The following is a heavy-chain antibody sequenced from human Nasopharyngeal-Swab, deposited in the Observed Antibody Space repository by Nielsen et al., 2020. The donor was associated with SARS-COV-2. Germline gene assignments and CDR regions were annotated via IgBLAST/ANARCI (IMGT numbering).Heavy chain of an antibody. D-gene: IGHD3-16*01. CDR2: IWYDGSNK. CDR3: ARERYPGTYNYDSDY. CDR1: GFTFSSYS. J-gene: IGHJ4*02. Sequence: GGSLRLSCAASGFTFSSYSMNWVRQAPGKGLEWVAVIWYDGSNKYYADSVKGRFTISRDNSKNTLYLQMNSLRTEDTAVYYCARERYPGTYNYDSDYWGQGTLVTVSS. V-gene: IGHV3-33*08.